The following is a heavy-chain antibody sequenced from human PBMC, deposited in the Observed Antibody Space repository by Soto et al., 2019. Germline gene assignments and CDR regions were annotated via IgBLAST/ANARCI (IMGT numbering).Heavy chain of an antibody. CDR1: GGTFSSYA. Sequence: SVKVSCKASGGTFSSYAISWVRQAPGQGLEWMGGIIPIFGTANYAQKFQGRVTITADESTSTAYMELSSLRSEDTAVYYCARGKQQLAPITYYYYGMDVWGQGTTVTVSS. D-gene: IGHD6-13*01. CDR3: ARGKQQLAPITYYYYGMDV. V-gene: IGHV1-69*13. CDR2: IIPIFGTA. J-gene: IGHJ6*02.